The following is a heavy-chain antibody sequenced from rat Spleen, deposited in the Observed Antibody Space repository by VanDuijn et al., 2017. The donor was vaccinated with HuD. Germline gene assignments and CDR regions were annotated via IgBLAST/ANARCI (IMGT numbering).Heavy chain of an antibody. Sequence: QAQLKVSGPGLVSPSQTLSLTCTVSGFSFTKYNVHWVRQSPGKGLEWMGGIWGDGRTDYNSVLKSRLSISRDTSKSQVFLKMNSLQTDDTAIYFCTRSWGYYYDGSPQWFAYWGQGTLVTVSS. CDR3: TRSWGYYYDGSPQWFAY. CDR1: GFSFTKYN. J-gene: IGHJ3*01. CDR2: IWGDGRT. V-gene: IGHV2-1*01. D-gene: IGHD1-12*03.